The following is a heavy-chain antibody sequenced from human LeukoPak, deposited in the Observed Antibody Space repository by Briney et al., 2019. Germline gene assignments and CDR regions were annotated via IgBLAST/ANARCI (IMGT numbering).Heavy chain of an antibody. V-gene: IGHV1-46*01. CDR1: GYTFTSYY. CDR3: ARAGDPLYDFWSGYYRYNWFDP. J-gene: IGHJ5*02. CDR2: INPSGGST. D-gene: IGHD3-3*01. Sequence: ASVKVSCKASGYTFTSYYMHWVRQAPGQGLEWMGIINPSGGSTSYAQKFQGRVTMTRDTSTSTVYMELSSLGSEDTAVYYCARAGDPLYDFWSGYYRYNWFDPWGQGTLVTVSS.